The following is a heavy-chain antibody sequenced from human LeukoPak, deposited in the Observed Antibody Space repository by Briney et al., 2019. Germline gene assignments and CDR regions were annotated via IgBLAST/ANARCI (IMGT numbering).Heavy chain of an antibody. CDR3: ARHFKYYYDSSGYYLGFDY. Sequence: SETLSLTCAVYGGSFSGYYWSWIRQPPGKGLEWIGEINHSGSTNYNPSLKSRVTISVDTSKNQFSLKLSSVTAADTAVYYCARHFKYYYDSSGYYLGFDYWGQGTLVTVSS. CDR2: INHSGST. D-gene: IGHD3-22*01. J-gene: IGHJ4*02. CDR1: GGSFSGYY. V-gene: IGHV4-34*01.